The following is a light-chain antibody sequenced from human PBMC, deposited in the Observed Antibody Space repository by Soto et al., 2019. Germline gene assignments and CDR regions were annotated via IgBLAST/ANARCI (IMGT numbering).Light chain of an antibody. CDR1: QGISNF. CDR2: TAS. CDR3: XQLHTYPYT. J-gene: IGKJ2*01. Sequence: IHLTQSPSFLSASLGDRVTITCRASQGISNFLAWYQQKPGKAPELLIYTASTLRSGVPSRFSGSGSGTEFTLTISSLQPEDFATFYCXQLHTYPYTFGQGTRLDI. V-gene: IGKV1-9*01.